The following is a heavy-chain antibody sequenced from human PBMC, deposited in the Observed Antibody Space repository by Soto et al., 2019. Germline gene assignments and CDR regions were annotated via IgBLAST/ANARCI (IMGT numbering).Heavy chain of an antibody. D-gene: IGHD6-6*01. V-gene: IGHV4-31*11. CDR3: AREDAARIERWFDA. J-gene: IGHJ5*02. CDR2: IYSSGST. Sequence: QVQLQESGPRLVKPSQTLSLSCAVSGGSIISASYSWNWIRQSPGSGLEWIGHIYSSGSTYYNQSLTRRVSIAVDTSNNQFSLKLTSVTAADTAVYFCAREDAARIERWFDAWGQGILVTVSS. CDR1: GGSIISASYS.